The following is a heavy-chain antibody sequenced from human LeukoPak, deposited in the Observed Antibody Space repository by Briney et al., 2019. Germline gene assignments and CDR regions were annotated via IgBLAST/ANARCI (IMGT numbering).Heavy chain of an antibody. CDR2: ISYDGSNK. J-gene: IGHJ4*02. Sequence: GRSLRLSCAASGFTFSSYGMHWVRQAPGKGLEWVAVISYDGSNKYYADSVKGRFTISRDNSKNTLYLQMNSLRAEDTAVYYCAGDRDIVGHYYFDYWGQGTLVTVSS. D-gene: IGHD5-12*01. CDR1: GFTFSSYG. V-gene: IGHV3-30*03. CDR3: AGDRDIVGHYYFDY.